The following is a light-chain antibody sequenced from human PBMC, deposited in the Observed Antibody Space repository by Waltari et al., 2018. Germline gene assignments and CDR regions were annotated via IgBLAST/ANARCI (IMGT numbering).Light chain of an antibody. CDR2: YDS. J-gene: IGLJ3*02. Sequence: YVVTQPPSVSVAPGKTATLTCGGANIESKSVNWYQQKPGQAPVLVIFYDSDRPSGIPERFSGSNSGNTATLTISWVEAGDEADYHCQVWDDTTNSGVFGGGTRLTVL. V-gene: IGLV3-21*04. CDR1: NIESKS. CDR3: QVWDDTTNSGV.